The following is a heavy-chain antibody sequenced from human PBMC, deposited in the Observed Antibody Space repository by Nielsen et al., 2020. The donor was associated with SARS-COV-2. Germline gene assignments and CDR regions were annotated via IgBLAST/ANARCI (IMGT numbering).Heavy chain of an antibody. CDR1: GGSISSGDYY. V-gene: IGHV4-39*07. D-gene: IGHD5-12*01. Sequence: SETLSLTCTVSGGSISSGDYYWSWIRRPPGKGLEWIGEINHSGSTNYNPSLKSRVTISVDTSKNQFSLKLSSVTAADTAVYYCARGIVATIGQFDYWGQGTLVTVSS. CDR3: ARGIVATIGQFDY. CDR2: INHSGST. J-gene: IGHJ4*02.